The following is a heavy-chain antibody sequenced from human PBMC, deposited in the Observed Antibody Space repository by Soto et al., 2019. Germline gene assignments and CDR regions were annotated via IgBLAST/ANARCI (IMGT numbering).Heavy chain of an antibody. Sequence: SETLSLTCTVSGGSFSSGDYYWSWVRQPPGKGLEWIGYIYYPGSTFDNPSLKSRVSISIDTSKTQFSLKLSSVTAADTDVYYCARIHFGDEPSYYYYGMDVWGQGTTVTVSS. CDR3: ARIHFGDEPSYYYYGMDV. V-gene: IGHV4-30-4*01. J-gene: IGHJ6*02. CDR1: GGSFSSGDYY. CDR2: IYYPGST. D-gene: IGHD4-17*01.